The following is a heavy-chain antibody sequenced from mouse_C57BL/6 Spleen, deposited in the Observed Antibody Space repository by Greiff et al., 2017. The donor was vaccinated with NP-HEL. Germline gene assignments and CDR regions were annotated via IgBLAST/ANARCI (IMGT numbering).Heavy chain of an antibody. CDR3: ARRGYYDYAWYFDV. CDR1: GYSFTGYY. V-gene: IGHV1-42*01. J-gene: IGHJ1*03. CDR2: INPSTGGT. D-gene: IGHD2-4*01. Sequence: EVQLQRSGPELVKPGASVKISCKASGYSFTGYYMNWVKQSPEKSLEWIGEINPSTGGTTYNQKFKAKATLTVDKSSSTAYMQLKSLTSEDSAVYYCARRGYYDYAWYFDVWGTGTTVTVSS.